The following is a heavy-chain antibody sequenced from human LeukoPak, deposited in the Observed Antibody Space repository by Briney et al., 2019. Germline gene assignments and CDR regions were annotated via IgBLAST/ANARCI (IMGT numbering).Heavy chain of an antibody. CDR3: ARVRRITIFGVVTHDAFDI. D-gene: IGHD3-3*01. CDR2: INTDGSST. V-gene: IGHV3-74*01. Sequence: GGSLRLSCAASGFTFSNYWMHCVRQAPGKGLVWVSRINTDGSSTSYADSVKGRFTISRDNAKNTLYLQMNSLRAEDTAVYYCARVRRITIFGVVTHDAFDIWGQGTMVTVSS. CDR1: GFTFSNYW. J-gene: IGHJ3*02.